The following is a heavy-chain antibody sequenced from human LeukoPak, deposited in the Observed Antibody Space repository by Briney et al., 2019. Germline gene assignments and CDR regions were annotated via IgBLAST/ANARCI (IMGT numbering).Heavy chain of an antibody. J-gene: IGHJ4*02. V-gene: IGHV4-34*01. CDR2: INHSGST. CDR3: ARGKVDELGYCSSTSCYELDY. Sequence: ETLSLTCAVYGGSFSGYYWSWIRQPPGKGLEWIGEINHSGSTNYNPSLKSRVTISVDTSKNQFSLKLSSVTAADTAVYYCARGKVDELGYCSSTSCYELDYWGQGTLVTVSS. D-gene: IGHD2-2*01. CDR1: GGSFSGYY.